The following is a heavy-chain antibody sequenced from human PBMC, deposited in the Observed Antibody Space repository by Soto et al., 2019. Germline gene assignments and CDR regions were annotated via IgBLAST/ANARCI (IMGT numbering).Heavy chain of an antibody. CDR1: GYSFTSYW. CDR3: ARHIVVVTAIGPHYYSGMDC. J-gene: IGHJ6*02. V-gene: IGHV5-51*01. Sequence: GESLKISCKGSGYSFTSYWIGWVRQMPGKGLEWMGIIYPGDSDTRYNPSFQGQVTISADKSISTAYLQWSSLKASDTAMYYCARHIVVVTAIGPHYYSGMDCRGQRTKVTAP. D-gene: IGHD2-21*02. CDR2: IYPGDSDT.